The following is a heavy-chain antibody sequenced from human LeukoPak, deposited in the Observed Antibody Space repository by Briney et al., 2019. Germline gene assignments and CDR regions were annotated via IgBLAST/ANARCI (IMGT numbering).Heavy chain of an antibody. CDR3: ARGAGGSYPIDY. D-gene: IGHD1-26*01. CDR2: IWFDESHE. J-gene: IGHJ4*02. CDR1: GFTFTNAW. V-gene: IGHV3-33*08. Sequence: GGSLRLSCAASGFTFTNAWMSWVRQAPGKGLEWVAVIWFDESHEYYADSVKGRFTSSRDNSKNTLYLQMNSLRAEDTAVYYCARGAGGSYPIDYWGQGTLVTVSS.